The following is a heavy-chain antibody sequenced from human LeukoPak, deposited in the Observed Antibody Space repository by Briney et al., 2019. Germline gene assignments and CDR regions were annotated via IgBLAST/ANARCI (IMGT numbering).Heavy chain of an antibody. CDR2: ISDSGGKT. CDR1: GFTFSTYA. Sequence: GGSLRLSCAASGFTFSTYAMSWVRQAPGKGLEWVSGISDSGGKTDYVDSVKGRFTVSRDNSKNTVYLQMNSLRAEDTAVYYCAARAGGFRHFDYWGHGTLVTVSS. J-gene: IGHJ4*01. V-gene: IGHV3-23*01. D-gene: IGHD3-10*01. CDR3: AARAGGFRHFDY.